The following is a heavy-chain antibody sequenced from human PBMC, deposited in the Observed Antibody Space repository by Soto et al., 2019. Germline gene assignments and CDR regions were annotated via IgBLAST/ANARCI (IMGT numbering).Heavy chain of an antibody. CDR3: ASRGYDFWSGLDP. Sequence: ASVKVSCKASGYTFTAYDIHWVRQAPGQRLEWMGWINTGNGYTKYSQKFQGRVTITRDTSARTAYMELNSLRSEDTAVYYCASRGYDFWSGLDPWGQGTLVTVSS. CDR1: GYTFTAYD. CDR2: INTGNGYT. V-gene: IGHV1-3*04. J-gene: IGHJ5*02. D-gene: IGHD3-3*01.